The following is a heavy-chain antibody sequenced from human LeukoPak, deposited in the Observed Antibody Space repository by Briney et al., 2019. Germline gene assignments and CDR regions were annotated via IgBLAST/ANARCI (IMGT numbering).Heavy chain of an antibody. CDR1: GFTFSSYA. Sequence: GGSLRLSCAASGFTFSSYAMHWVRQAPGKGLEWVAVISYDGSNKYYADSVKGRFTISRDNSKNTLYLQMNSLRAEDTAVYYCAKDLEVVAAIFDYWGQGTLVTVSS. CDR2: ISYDGSNK. V-gene: IGHV3-30-3*01. D-gene: IGHD2-15*01. CDR3: AKDLEVVAAIFDY. J-gene: IGHJ4*02.